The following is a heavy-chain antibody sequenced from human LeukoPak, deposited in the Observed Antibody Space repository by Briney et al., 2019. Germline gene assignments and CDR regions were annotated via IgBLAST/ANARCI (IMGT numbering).Heavy chain of an antibody. CDR2: IYYSGST. D-gene: IGHD5-18*01. Sequence: KPSETLSLTCTVSGGSISSYYWSWIRQPPGKGLEWIGYIYYSGSTNYNPSLKSRVTISVDTSKNQFSLKLSSVTAADTAVYYCARSRQVQLWLEFDYWGQGTLVTVSS. J-gene: IGHJ4*02. CDR1: GGSISSYY. CDR3: ARSRQVQLWLEFDY. V-gene: IGHV4-59*01.